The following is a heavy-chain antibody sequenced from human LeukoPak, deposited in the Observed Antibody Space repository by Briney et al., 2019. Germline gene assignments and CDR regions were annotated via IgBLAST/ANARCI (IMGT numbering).Heavy chain of an antibody. J-gene: IGHJ3*02. CDR3: ARLFTYYYDSSGSVDAFDI. V-gene: IGHV4-31*03. CDR1: GGSISSGGYY. CDR2: IYYSGST. D-gene: IGHD3-22*01. Sequence: PSETLSLTCTVSGGSISSGGYYWSWIRQHPGKGLEWIGYIYYSGSTYYNPSLKSRVTISVDTSKNQFSLKLSSVTAADTAVYYCARLFTYYYDSSGSVDAFDIWGQGTMVTVSS.